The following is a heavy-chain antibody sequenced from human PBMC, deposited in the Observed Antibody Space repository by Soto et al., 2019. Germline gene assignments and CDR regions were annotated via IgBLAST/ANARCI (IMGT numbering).Heavy chain of an antibody. D-gene: IGHD6-19*01. CDR3: ALGIVVVPAASLGGPGIAVAGPFDY. CDR2: ISGSGGST. J-gene: IGHJ4*02. Sequence: GGSLRLSCAASGFTFSSYAMSWVRQAPGKGLEWVSAISGSGGSTYYADSVKGRFTISRDNSKNTLYLQMNSLRAEDTAVYYCALGIVVVPAASLGGPGIAVAGPFDYWGQGTLVTSPQ. CDR1: GFTFSSYA. V-gene: IGHV3-23*01.